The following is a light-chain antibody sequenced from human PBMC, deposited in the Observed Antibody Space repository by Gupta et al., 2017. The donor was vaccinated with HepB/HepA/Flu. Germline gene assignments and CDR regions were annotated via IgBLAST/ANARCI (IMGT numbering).Light chain of an antibody. V-gene: IGKV1-33*01. J-gene: IGKJ4*02. CDR3: QQYDNLPLT. Sequence: EIQMTQSPSSLSASVGDRVTITCQASQDISNYLNWYQQKPGKAPKLLIYDASNLERGVPSRFSGSGSGTDFTLTISSVQPEDIATYYCQQYDNLPLTFGGGTRVEIK. CDR2: DAS. CDR1: QDISNY.